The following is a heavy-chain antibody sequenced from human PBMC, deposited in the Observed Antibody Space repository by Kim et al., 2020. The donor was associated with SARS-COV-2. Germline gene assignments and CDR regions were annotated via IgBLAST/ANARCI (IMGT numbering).Heavy chain of an antibody. V-gene: IGHV3-11*04. CDR2: SNI. D-gene: IGHD3-16*01. Sequence: SNIYYTYTVKGRFTISRDTATNSLYMRMTSLGAEDTSVYYCAALGEGGVDVWGQGTTVTVS. J-gene: IGHJ6*02. CDR3: AALGEGGVDV.